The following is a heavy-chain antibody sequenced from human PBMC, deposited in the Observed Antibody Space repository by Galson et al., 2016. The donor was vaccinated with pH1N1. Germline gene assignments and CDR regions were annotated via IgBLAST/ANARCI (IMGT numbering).Heavy chain of an antibody. J-gene: IGHJ4*02. Sequence: LRLSCAASGFTFSTYWMTWVRQAPGKGLEWIGEVNPSGSTIYNPSLNSRVIISADTSRNQFSLKLTSVTAADTAVYFCARVDFGGNLGDWGQGTQVTVSS. V-gene: IGHV4-34*01. D-gene: IGHD4-23*01. CDR2: VNPSGST. CDR1: GFTFSTYW. CDR3: ARVDFGGNLGD.